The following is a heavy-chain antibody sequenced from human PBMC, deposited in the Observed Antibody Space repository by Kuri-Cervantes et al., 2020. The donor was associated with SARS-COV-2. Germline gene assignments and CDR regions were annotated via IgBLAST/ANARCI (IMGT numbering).Heavy chain of an antibody. Sequence: SETLSLTCTVSGGSITTRSHYWGWIRQPPGKGLEWIGSIYYSGSTYYNPSLKSRVTISVDTSKNQFSLKLSSVTAADTAVYYCARQASLVDDAFDIWGQGTMVTVSS. CDR1: GGSITTRSHY. J-gene: IGHJ3*02. CDR3: ARQASLVDDAFDI. CDR2: IYYSGST. D-gene: IGHD2-15*01. V-gene: IGHV4-39*01.